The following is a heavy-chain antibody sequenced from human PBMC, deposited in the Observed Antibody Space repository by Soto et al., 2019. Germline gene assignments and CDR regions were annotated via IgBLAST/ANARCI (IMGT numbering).Heavy chain of an antibody. D-gene: IGHD6-13*01. CDR2: INPNSGGT. V-gene: IGHV1-2*04. J-gene: IGHJ6*02. Sequence: ASVKVSCKASGYTFTGYYMHWERQAPGQGLEWMGWINPNSGGTNYAQKFQGWVTMTRDTSISTAYMELSRLRSDDTAVYYCARDLVVEQQLAWSLYGMDVWGQGTTVTVSS. CDR3: ARDLVVEQQLAWSLYGMDV. CDR1: GYTFTGYY.